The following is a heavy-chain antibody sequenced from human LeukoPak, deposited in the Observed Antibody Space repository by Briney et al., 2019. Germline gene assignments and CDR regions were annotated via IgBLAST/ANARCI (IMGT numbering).Heavy chain of an antibody. Sequence: SETLSLTCTVSGGPISSSSYYWGWIRQPPGKGLEWIGSIYHSGSTYYNPSLKSRVTISVDTSKNQFSLKLSSVTAADTAVYYCARVRQWELLHYYYYMDVWGKGTTVTVSS. D-gene: IGHD1-26*01. CDR3: ARVRQWELLHYYYYMDV. J-gene: IGHJ6*03. CDR1: GGPISSSSYY. V-gene: IGHV4-39*07. CDR2: IYHSGST.